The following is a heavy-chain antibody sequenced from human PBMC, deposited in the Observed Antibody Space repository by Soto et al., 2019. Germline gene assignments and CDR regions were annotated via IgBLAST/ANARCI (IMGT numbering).Heavy chain of an antibody. J-gene: IGHJ5*02. CDR1: GFTFSRYA. CDR2: MSYDGSNE. D-gene: IGHD2-21*01. Sequence: PGGSLRLACAAAGFTFSRYAMSWVRQAPGKGLEWVAIMSYDGSNEYYVDSVKGRFTISRDNSNNTLYLQLNSLRAEDTTVYYCVRCSGEHRLQTDTLGQGTLVTVSS. CDR3: VRCSGEHRLQTDT. V-gene: IGHV3-30-3*01.